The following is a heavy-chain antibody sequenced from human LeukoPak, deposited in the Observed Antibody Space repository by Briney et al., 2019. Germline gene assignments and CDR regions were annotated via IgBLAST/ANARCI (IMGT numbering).Heavy chain of an antibody. V-gene: IGHV3-74*01. CDR1: GFTFSSYW. Sequence: PGGSLRLSCAASGFTFSSYWMHWVRQAPGKGLVWVSRINSDGSSTSYADSVKGRFTISRDSAKNTLYLEMNSLRAEDTAVYYCAIYNWNSAPFDYWGQGTLVTVSS. D-gene: IGHD1-7*01. CDR3: AIYNWNSAPFDY. CDR2: INSDGSST. J-gene: IGHJ4*02.